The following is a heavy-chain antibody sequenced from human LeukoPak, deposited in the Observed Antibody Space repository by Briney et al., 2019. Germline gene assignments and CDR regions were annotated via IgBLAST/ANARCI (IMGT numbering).Heavy chain of an antibody. CDR2: INSDGSST. V-gene: IGHV3-74*01. Sequence: GGSLRLFCAASGFTFSSYWMHCVRQAPGKGLVWVSRINSDGSSTSYADSVKGRFTISRDNAKNTLYLQMNSLRAEDTAVYYCARRGGSPVIYYFDYWGQGTLVTVSS. CDR3: ARRGGSPVIYYFDY. J-gene: IGHJ4*02. D-gene: IGHD1-26*01. CDR1: GFTFSSYW.